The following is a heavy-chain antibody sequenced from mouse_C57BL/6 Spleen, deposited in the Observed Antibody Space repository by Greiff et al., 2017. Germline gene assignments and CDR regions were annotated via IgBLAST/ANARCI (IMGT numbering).Heavy chain of an antibody. CDR3: ARGGYDGDWYFDV. Sequence: QVQLKQSGPELVKPGASVKISCKASGYAFSSSWMNWVKQRPGKGLEWIGRIYPGDGDTNYNGKFKGKATLTADKSSSTAYMQLSSLTSEDSAVYFCARGGYDGDWYFDVWGTGTTVTVSS. V-gene: IGHV1-82*01. CDR2: IYPGDGDT. J-gene: IGHJ1*03. CDR1: GYAFSSSW. D-gene: IGHD2-14*01.